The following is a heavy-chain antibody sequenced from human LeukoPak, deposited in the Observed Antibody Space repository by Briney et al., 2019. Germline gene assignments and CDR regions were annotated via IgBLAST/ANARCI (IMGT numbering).Heavy chain of an antibody. D-gene: IGHD6-6*01. CDR2: IYHSGST. V-gene: IGHV4-38-2*01. J-gene: IGHJ5*02. CDR1: GYSISSGYY. Sequence: SETLSLTCAVSGYSISSGYYWGWIRQPPGKGLEWIASIYHSGSTYYNPPLKSRVTISVDTSKNQFSLKLSSVTATDTAVYYCARRGSPSFNWFDPWGQGTLVTVSS. CDR3: ARRGSPSFNWFDP.